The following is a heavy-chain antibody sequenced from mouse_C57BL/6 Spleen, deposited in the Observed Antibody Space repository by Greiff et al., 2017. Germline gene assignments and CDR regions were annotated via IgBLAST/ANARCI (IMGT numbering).Heavy chain of an antibody. J-gene: IGHJ2*01. Sequence: FQLQQPGTELLKPVASVKLSFKASGYTFTSYWIHWVKPSPGQCLAWIGNINPSNGGTNYNEKFKSKATLTVDKSSSTAYMQLSSLTSEDSAVYYCARGSNPYCDYWGQGTTLTVSS. D-gene: IGHD2-5*01. CDR2: INPSNGGT. V-gene: IGHV1-53*01. CDR1: GYTFTSYW. CDR3: ARGSNPYCDY.